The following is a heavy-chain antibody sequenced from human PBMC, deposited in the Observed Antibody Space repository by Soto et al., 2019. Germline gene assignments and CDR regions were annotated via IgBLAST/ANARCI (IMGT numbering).Heavy chain of an antibody. CDR3: AGWGGHDYNY. CDR2: INPDGSVG. Sequence: EVQLLGSGGGLVQPGGSLRLSCVASGFTFSTYWMNWVRQAPGMGLEWVANINPDGSVGTYVDSVEGRLTTSKDNAKNSLYLQMNSLRADDTAVYFCAGWGGHDYNYWGQGILVTVSS. CDR1: GFTFSTYW. J-gene: IGHJ4*02. D-gene: IGHD3-16*01. V-gene: IGHV3-7*03.